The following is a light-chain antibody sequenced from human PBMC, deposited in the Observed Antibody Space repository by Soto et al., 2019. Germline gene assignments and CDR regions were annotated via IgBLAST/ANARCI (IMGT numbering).Light chain of an antibody. Sequence: DVERRQSTSSMSGSVGDTVTITCRASERVAKWLAWYHQKPGNAPKVLIYDASSLESGVPSRFSGSGSGTEFTLAISSLQPYEFATYYCQHYGSYWRFGQGTKVDIK. V-gene: IGKV1-5*01. CDR3: QHYGSYWR. CDR2: DAS. CDR1: ERVAKW. J-gene: IGKJ1*01.